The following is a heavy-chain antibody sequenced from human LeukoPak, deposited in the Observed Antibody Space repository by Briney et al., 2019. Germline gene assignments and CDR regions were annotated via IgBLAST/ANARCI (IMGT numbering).Heavy chain of an antibody. CDR2: ISSSSSYI. Sequence: GGSLRLSCAASGFTFSSYSMNWVRQAPGKGLEWVSSISSSSSYIYYADSVKGRFTISRDNSKNSLYLQMNSLRAEDTAVYYCARVGVDTAMVTPSGFDYWGQGTLVTVSS. CDR3: ARVGVDTAMVTPSGFDY. J-gene: IGHJ4*02. CDR1: GFTFSSYS. V-gene: IGHV3-21*01. D-gene: IGHD5-18*01.